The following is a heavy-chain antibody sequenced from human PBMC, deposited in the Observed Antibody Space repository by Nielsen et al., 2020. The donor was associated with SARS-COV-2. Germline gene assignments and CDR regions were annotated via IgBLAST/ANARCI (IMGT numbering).Heavy chain of an antibody. V-gene: IGHV3-11*03. D-gene: IGHD2-8*02. J-gene: IGHJ4*02. CDR2: ISGRSVYT. Sequence: GESLKISCAASGFSFSDPYMSWIRQAPGKGLEWISYISGRSVYTNYADSVKGRFTISRDNAKNSLYLQMNNVTVEDTAVYYCATAGASNYWGQGSLVTVSS. CDR1: GFSFSDPY. CDR3: ATAGASNY.